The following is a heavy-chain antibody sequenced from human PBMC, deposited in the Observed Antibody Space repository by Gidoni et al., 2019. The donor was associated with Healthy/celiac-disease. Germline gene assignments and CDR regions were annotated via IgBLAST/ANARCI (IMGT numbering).Heavy chain of an antibody. D-gene: IGHD3-3*01. CDR1: GFTFSNAW. Sequence: EVQLVESGGGLVKPGGSLRLSCAASGFTFSNAWMSWVRQAPGKGLEWVGRIKSKTDGWTTDYAAPVKGRFTISRDDSKNTLYLQMNSLKTEDTAVYYCTTPYDFWSGFYYWGQGTLVTVSS. V-gene: IGHV3-15*01. J-gene: IGHJ4*02. CDR3: TTPYDFWSGFYY. CDR2: IKSKTDGWTT.